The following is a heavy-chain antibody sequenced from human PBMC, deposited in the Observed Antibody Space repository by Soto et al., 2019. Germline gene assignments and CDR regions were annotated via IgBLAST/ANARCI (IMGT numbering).Heavy chain of an antibody. V-gene: IGHV3-11*06. Sequence: GGSLRLSCAASGFTFSDYYMSWIRQAPGKGLEWVSYISSSSSYTNYADSVKGRFTISRDNAKNSLYLQMNSLRAEDTAVYYCASDYGGNPRPVAFDIWGQGRMVNVS. CDR2: ISSSSSYT. CDR1: GFTFSDYY. CDR3: ASDYGGNPRPVAFDI. J-gene: IGHJ3*02. D-gene: IGHD4-17*01.